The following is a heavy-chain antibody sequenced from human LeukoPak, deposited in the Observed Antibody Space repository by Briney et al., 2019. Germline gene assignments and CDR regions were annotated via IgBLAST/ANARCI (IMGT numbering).Heavy chain of an antibody. CDR2: IIPIFGTA. D-gene: IGHD3-10*01. J-gene: IGHJ4*02. CDR3: ARRYYYGSGSYSY. V-gene: IGHV1-69*01. Sequence: SVKVSCKASGGTFSSYAISWVRQAPGQGHEWMGGIIPIFGTANYAQKFQGRVTITADESTSTAYMELSRLRSDDTAVYYCARRYYYGSGSYSYWGQGTLVTVSS. CDR1: GGTFSSYA.